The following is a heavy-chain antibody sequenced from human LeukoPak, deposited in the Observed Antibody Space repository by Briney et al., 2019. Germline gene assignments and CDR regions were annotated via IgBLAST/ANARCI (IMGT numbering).Heavy chain of an antibody. CDR3: ATSRTFDY. D-gene: IGHD1-7*01. CDR2: IKQDGSEK. Sequence: PGGSLRLSCAASGFTFSSDWMTWVRQAPGKGLEWVANIKQDGSEKYYVDSVKGRFTISRDNAENSLYLQMNSLRAEDTAVYYCATSRTFDYWGQGTLVTVSS. CDR1: GFTFSSDW. J-gene: IGHJ4*02. V-gene: IGHV3-7*01.